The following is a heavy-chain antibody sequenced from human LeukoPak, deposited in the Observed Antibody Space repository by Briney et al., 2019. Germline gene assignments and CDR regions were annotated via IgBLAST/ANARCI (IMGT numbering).Heavy chain of an antibody. J-gene: IGHJ5*02. CDR3: AREGTSGTHLNWFDP. D-gene: IGHD1-1*01. CDR1: GGSISSYY. Sequence: SETLSLTCTVSGGSISSYYWSWIRQPPGKGLEWIGHIYGSGSTNYNPSLKSRVTLSVHTSKNQFSLKLSSVTAADTAVYYCAREGTSGTHLNWFDPWGQGTLVTVSS. V-gene: IGHV4-59*01. CDR2: IYGSGST.